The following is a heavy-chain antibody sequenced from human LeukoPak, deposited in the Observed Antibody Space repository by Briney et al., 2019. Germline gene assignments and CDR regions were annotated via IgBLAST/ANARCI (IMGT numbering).Heavy chain of an antibody. CDR2: IWSDATNR. J-gene: IGHJ4*01. V-gene: IGHV3-33*01. D-gene: IGHD4-11*01. CDR1: GFIFSHYG. Sequence: GGSLRLSCAASGFIFSHYGMHWVRQAPGQGLEWVAVIWSDATNRFYADSVKGRFTISRDNSQNTVFLQMDSLRVKDTAIYYCARDAQRGFDYSNSLKYWGHGTLVTVSS. CDR3: ARDAQRGFDYSNSLKY.